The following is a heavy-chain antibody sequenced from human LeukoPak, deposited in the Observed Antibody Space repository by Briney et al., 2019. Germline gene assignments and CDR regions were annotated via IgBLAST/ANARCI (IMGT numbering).Heavy chain of an antibody. Sequence: ASVKVSCXASGYTFSSYGLSWVRQAPGQGLEWMGWISGYNGNTNYAQKVQGRVTMTTDTSTSTAYTELRSLRSGDTAVYYCARDALGISDAFDIWGQGTMVTVS. CDR2: ISGYNGNT. CDR3: ARDALGISDAFDI. V-gene: IGHV1-18*01. J-gene: IGHJ3*02. CDR1: GYTFSSYG. D-gene: IGHD1-26*01.